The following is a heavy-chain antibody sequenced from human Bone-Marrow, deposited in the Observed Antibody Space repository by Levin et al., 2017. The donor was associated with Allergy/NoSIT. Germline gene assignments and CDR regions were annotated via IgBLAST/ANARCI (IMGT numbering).Heavy chain of an antibody. V-gene: IGHV1-2*02. D-gene: IGHD6-13*01. CDR3: AREVGGSNLFYFDY. CDR1: GYTFTGYY. J-gene: IGHJ4*02. Sequence: GGSLRLSCKASGYTFTGYYIHWVRQAPGQGLEWMGWINPNNGGTNYAQKFQGRVTMTRDTSISTAYMELSSLRSDGTAVYYCAREVGGSNLFYFDYWGQGTLVTVSS. CDR2: INPNNGGT.